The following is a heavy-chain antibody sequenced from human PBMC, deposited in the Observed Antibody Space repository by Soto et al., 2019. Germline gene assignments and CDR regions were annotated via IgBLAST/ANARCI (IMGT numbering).Heavy chain of an antibody. CDR1: GYTFSNYD. V-gene: IGHV1-8*01. Sequence: QVQLVQSGAELKKPGASVKVSCKASGYTFSNYDMNWVRQATGQGPEWIGWVNPNNGATGYAQKFQGRVTLTTDIYTTPAYMELTSLRSEDTAIYYCAKVSRKGSAIDFDYWGQGTLITVSS. CDR2: VNPNNGAT. CDR3: AKVSRKGSAIDFDY. D-gene: IGHD3-10*01. J-gene: IGHJ4*02.